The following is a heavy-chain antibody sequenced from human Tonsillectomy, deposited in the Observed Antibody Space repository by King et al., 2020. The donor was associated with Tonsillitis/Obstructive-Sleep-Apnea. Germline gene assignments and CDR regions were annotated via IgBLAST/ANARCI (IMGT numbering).Heavy chain of an antibody. J-gene: IGHJ5*02. Sequence: VPLVDSGAAVPKPGASLKISCQGSGYSFTSYWIGWVRQMPGKGLEWMGIIYPGDSDTRYSPSFQGQVTISADKSISTAYLQWSSLKASDTAMYYCARVTGTRLQGWFDPWGQGTLVTVSS. CDR1: GYSFTSYW. D-gene: IGHD4-17*01. V-gene: IGHV5-51*01. CDR2: IYPGDSDT. CDR3: ARVTGTRLQGWFDP.